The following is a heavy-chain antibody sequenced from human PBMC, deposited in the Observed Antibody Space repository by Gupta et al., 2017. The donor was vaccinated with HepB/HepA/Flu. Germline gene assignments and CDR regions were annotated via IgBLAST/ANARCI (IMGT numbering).Heavy chain of an antibody. Sequence: EVQLVESGGGLVQPGGSLRLSCAASGFTFSRYSMNWVRQAPGKGLEWVAYIRKDDIYYVDSVKGRFTISRDNAKRSLSLQMNSLRDEDTALYYCVRDDKCAFDMWGHGTMVTVSS. J-gene: IGHJ3*02. CDR1: GFTFSRYS. CDR2: IRKDDI. CDR3: VRDDKCAFDM. V-gene: IGHV3-48*02.